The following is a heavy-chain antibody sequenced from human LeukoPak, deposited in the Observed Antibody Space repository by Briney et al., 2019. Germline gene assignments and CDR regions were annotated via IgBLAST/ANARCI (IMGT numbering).Heavy chain of an antibody. J-gene: IGHJ4*02. Sequence: GGSLRLSCAASGFTFSSYAMSWVRQAPGKGLEWVSAISGSGGSTYYADSVKGRFTISRDNSKNTLYLQMNSLRAEDTAVYYCAKDNAYSSGWLYYFDYWGQGTLVAVSS. V-gene: IGHV3-23*01. CDR3: AKDNAYSSGWLYYFDY. CDR1: GFTFSSYA. D-gene: IGHD6-19*01. CDR2: ISGSGGST.